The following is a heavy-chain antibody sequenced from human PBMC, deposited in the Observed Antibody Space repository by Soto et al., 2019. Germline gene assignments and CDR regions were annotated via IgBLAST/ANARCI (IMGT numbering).Heavy chain of an antibody. CDR2: IHPDDSDT. CDR3: PRYGGKNLDY. V-gene: IGHV5-51*01. J-gene: IGHJ4*02. D-gene: IGHD2-15*01. Sequence: PGESLKISCKGFGYRFTSFWIGWVRQMPGKGLEWMGIIHPDDSDTKYKQPFQGQVTISADKSISTAYLQWSSLKASDTAMYFCPRYGGKNLDYWGQGTLVTVSS. CDR1: GYRFTSFW.